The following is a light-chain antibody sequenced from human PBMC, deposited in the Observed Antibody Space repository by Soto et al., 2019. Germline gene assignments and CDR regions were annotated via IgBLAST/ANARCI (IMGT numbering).Light chain of an antibody. CDR2: EVN. Sequence: QSALTQPPSASGSPGQSVTISCTGTSSDVGGYNYVSWYQQYPGKVPKLMVYEVNKLPSGVPDRFSGSKSGNTASLTVSVLQAEDEADSYCTSYAGGNNVFGTGTKLTVL. V-gene: IGLV2-8*01. CDR1: SSDVGGYNY. CDR3: TSYAGGNNV. J-gene: IGLJ1*01.